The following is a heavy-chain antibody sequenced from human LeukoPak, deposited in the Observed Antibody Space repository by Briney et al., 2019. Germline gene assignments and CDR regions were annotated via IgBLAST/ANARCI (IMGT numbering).Heavy chain of an antibody. CDR2: IKQDGSEK. J-gene: IGHJ4*02. D-gene: IGHD5-18*01. CDR3: ARGGDVDTAIYYFDY. Sequence: GGSLRLSCAASGFTFSSYWMSWVRQAPGKGLEWVANIKQDGSEKYYVDSVKGRFTISRDNAKNSLYLQMNSLRAEDTAVYYCARGGDVDTAIYYFDYWGQGTLVTVSS. V-gene: IGHV3-7*01. CDR1: GFTFSSYW.